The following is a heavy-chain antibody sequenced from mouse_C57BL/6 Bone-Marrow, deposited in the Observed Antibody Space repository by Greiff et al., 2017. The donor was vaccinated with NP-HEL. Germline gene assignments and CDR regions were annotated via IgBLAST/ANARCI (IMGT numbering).Heavy chain of an antibody. J-gene: IGHJ4*01. D-gene: IGHD2-4*01. CDR2: ISPGSGST. V-gene: IGHV1-55*01. CDR3: ARLYDYDENAMDY. CDR1: GYTFTSYW. Sequence: QVQLKQPGAELVKPGASVKMSCKASGYTFTSYWITWVKQRPGQGLEWIGDISPGSGSTNYNEKFKSKATLTVDTSSSTAYMQLSSLTSEDSAVYYCARLYDYDENAMDYWGQGTSVTVSS.